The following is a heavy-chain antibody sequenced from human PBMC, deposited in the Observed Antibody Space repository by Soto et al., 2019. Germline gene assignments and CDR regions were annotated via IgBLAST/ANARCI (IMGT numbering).Heavy chain of an antibody. D-gene: IGHD3-10*01. CDR3: ARHRGYYGSGSYYVY. V-gene: IGHV4-39*01. CDR1: GGSISSSSHY. CDR2: IYYSGST. J-gene: IGHJ4*02. Sequence: QLQLQESGPGLVKPSETLSLTCTVSGGSISSSSHYWGWIRQPPGKGLEWIGSIYYSGSTYYNPSLKSRVTISVDTSKNQFSLKLSSVTAADTAVYYCARHRGYYGSGSYYVYWGQGTLVTVSS.